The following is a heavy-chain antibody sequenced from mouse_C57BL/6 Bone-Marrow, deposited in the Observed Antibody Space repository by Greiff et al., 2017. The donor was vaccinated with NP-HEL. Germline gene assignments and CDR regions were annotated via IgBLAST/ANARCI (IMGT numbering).Heavy chain of an antibody. J-gene: IGHJ1*03. CDR1: GFTFSSYA. V-gene: IGHV5-9-1*02. CDR3: TRGIYDGYYDWYFDV. D-gene: IGHD2-3*01. Sequence: EVQLVESGEGLVKPGGSLKLSCAASGFTFSSYAMSWVRPTPEKRLEWVAYISSGGDYIYYADTVKGRFTISRDNARNTLYLQMSSLKSEDTAMYYCTRGIYDGYYDWYFDVWGTGTTVTVSS. CDR2: ISSGGDYI.